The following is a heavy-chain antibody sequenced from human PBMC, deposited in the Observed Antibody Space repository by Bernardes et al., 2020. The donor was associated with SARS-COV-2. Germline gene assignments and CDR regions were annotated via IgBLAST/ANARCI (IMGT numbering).Heavy chain of an antibody. CDR3: ASGQGYYDSSGNIYYGMDV. Sequence: ASMKVSCKASGYTFTNYGISWVRQAPGQGLEWMGWIRAYNGDTNYVQKLQGRVTMTTDTSTSIAYMELRSLRSDDTAVYYCASGQGYYDSSGNIYYGMDVWGQGTTVTVAS. CDR1: GYTFTNYG. CDR2: IRAYNGDT. V-gene: IGHV1-18*01. J-gene: IGHJ6*02. D-gene: IGHD3-22*01.